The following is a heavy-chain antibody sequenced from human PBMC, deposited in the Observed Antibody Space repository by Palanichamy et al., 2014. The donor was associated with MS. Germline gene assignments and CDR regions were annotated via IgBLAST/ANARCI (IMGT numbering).Heavy chain of an antibody. CDR3: ARVEEKFYYGSGNYYSGWFDP. CDR2: LYYSGST. D-gene: IGHD3-10*01. V-gene: IGHV4-39*01. Sequence: QLQLQESGPGLVKPSETLSLTCTVSGGSISSSSYYWGWIRQPPGKGLQWIGSLYYSGSTYYNPSLKSRVTISVDTSKNQFSLKLSSVTAADTAVYYCARVEEKFYYGSGNYYSGWFDPWGQGTLVTVSS. J-gene: IGHJ5*02. CDR1: GGSISSSSYY.